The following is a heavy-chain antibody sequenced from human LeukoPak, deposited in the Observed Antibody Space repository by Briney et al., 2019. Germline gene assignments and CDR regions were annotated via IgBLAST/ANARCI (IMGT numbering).Heavy chain of an antibody. D-gene: IGHD3-10*01. CDR2: ISDSGNTF. CDR3: ARDRAFGEGINWFDP. CDR1: TFTLSGCE. Sequence: GGSLRLSCSASTFTLSGCEMNWVPQTPGKGLEWLAYISDSGNTFFYASFVRGRFTISRDNAKNTLYLQMTALRVEDTGLYFCARDRAFGEGINWFDPWGQGTLVTVSS. V-gene: IGHV3-48*03. J-gene: IGHJ5*02.